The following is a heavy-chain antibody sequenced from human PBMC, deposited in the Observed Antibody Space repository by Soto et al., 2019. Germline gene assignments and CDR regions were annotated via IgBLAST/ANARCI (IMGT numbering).Heavy chain of an antibody. CDR1: GYTFVSYG. J-gene: IGHJ5*02. V-gene: IGHV1-18*04. CDR3: ARDQHFFDSSGDYDH. Sequence: QIQLVQSAAEVKKPGASVKVSCKTSGYTFVSYGISWVRQAPGQGLEWMGWISPYNGNTNFAQRFRCRVTLTTDTSTDIVYMDLGSLKSDDTAVYYCARDQHFFDSSGDYDHWGQGTLITVSS. CDR2: ISPYNGNT. D-gene: IGHD3-22*01.